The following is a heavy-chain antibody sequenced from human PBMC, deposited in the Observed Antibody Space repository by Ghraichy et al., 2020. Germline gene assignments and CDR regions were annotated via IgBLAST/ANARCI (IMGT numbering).Heavy chain of an antibody. CDR3: ARGSDFYDATPPGPDY. J-gene: IGHJ4*02. D-gene: IGHD2-15*01. Sequence: GESLNISCAASGFTFSYYSMHWVRQAPGKGLECVSYISSSSSTIYYPDSVKGRFTISRDNAKNSLFLQMNSLRDEDTAVYYCARGSDFYDATPPGPDYWGQGTLVTVSS. CDR2: ISSSSSTI. CDR1: GFTFSYYS. V-gene: IGHV3-48*02.